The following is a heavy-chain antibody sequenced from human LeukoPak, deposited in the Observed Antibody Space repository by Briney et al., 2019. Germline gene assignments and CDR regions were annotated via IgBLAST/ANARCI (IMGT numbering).Heavy chain of an antibody. CDR3: AKDISLGNGFDP. CDR1: GFTFDDYA. J-gene: IGHJ5*02. Sequence: SGGSLRLSCAASGFTFDDYAMHWVRQAPGKGLEWVSLISWDGGSTYYADSVKGRFTISRDNSKNSLYLQMNSLRAEDTALYYCAKDISLGNGFDPWGQGTLVTASS. V-gene: IGHV3-43D*03. CDR2: ISWDGGST. D-gene: IGHD7-27*01.